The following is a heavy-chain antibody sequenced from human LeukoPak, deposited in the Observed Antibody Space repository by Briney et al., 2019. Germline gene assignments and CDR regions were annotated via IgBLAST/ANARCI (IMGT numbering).Heavy chain of an antibody. J-gene: IGHJ6*02. D-gene: IGHD3-22*01. Sequence: SETLSLTCTVFGGSISSYYWSWIRQPPGKGLEWIGYIYYSGSTNHNPSLKSRVTISVDTSKNQFSLKLSSVTAADTAVYYCARHPIYYDSSGYYQNYYYGMDVWGQGTTVTVSS. CDR2: IYYSGST. V-gene: IGHV4-59*08. CDR3: ARHPIYYDSSGYYQNYYYGMDV. CDR1: GGSISSYY.